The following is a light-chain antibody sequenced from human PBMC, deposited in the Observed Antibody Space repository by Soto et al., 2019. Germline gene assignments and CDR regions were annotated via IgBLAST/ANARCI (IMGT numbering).Light chain of an antibody. V-gene: IGKV3-11*01. CDR3: QQRSDWPIT. Sequence: EIVLTQSPATLSLSPGERATLSCRASQNVNSYITWYQQKPGQAPRLLIYDASNRATGIPARFSGSGSGTDYTLTINSRQHHFFAVNYCQQRSDWPITFGQGTRLEIK. CDR2: DAS. CDR1: QNVNSY. J-gene: IGKJ5*01.